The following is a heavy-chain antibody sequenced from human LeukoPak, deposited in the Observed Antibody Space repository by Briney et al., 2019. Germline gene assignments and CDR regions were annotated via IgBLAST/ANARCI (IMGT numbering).Heavy chain of an antibody. D-gene: IGHD6-19*01. CDR3: ARDRDLIGVTTTRLDY. CDR2: ISGYNGDT. CDR1: GYVFNLCG. V-gene: IGHV1-18*04. Sequence: ASVKVSCKASGYVFNLCGFSWVRQAPGQGLEWMGWISGYNGDTKYAQKIQGRVTLTTDSSASTAYMELRTLSSDDTAIYYCARDRDLIGVTTTRLDYWGQGTLVTVSS. J-gene: IGHJ4*02.